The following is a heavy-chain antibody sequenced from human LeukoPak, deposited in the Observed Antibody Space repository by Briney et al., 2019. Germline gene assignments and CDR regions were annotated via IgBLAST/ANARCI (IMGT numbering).Heavy chain of an antibody. CDR3: AKDLPSSYDFWSGLYNWFDP. CDR2: ISGSGGST. D-gene: IGHD3-3*01. J-gene: IGHJ5*02. V-gene: IGHV3-23*01. CDR1: GFPFSSYA. Sequence: GGSLRLSCAASGFPFSSYAMSWVRQAPGKGLEWVSAISGSGGSTYYADSVKGRFTISRDNSKNTLYLQINSLRAEDTAVYYCAKDLPSSYDFWSGLYNWFDPWGQGTLVTVSS.